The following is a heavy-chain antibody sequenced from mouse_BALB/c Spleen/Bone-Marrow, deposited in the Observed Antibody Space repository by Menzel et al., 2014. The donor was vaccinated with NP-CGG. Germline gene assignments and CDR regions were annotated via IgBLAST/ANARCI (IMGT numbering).Heavy chain of an antibody. Sequence: VQLQQPGPGLMKPSQSLSLTCSVTGFSITSGYYWNWIRQSPGHTLEWMGYITFDGSYDYNPSLKNRISITRDTSNNQFFLKLNSVTAEDTASYYCARALGSYVWYFDVWGAGTTVTVSS. CDR2: ITFDGSY. D-gene: IGHD1-1*02. J-gene: IGHJ1*01. CDR1: GFSITSGYY. CDR3: ARALGSYVWYFDV. V-gene: IGHV3-6*02.